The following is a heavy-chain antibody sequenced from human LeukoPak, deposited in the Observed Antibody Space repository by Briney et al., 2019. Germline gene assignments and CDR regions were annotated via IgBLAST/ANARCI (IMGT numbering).Heavy chain of an antibody. CDR3: ARDRYGGSSQYYFEY. CDR2: INPNSGGT. J-gene: IGHJ4*02. D-gene: IGHD4-23*01. Sequence: ASVKVSCKASGYTFTGYYMHWVRQAPGQGLEWMGWINPNSGGTNYAQKFQGRVTMTRDTSISTAYMELSRLGSDDPAVYYCARDRYGGSSQYYFEYWGQGTLVTVSS. CDR1: GYTFTGYY. V-gene: IGHV1-2*02.